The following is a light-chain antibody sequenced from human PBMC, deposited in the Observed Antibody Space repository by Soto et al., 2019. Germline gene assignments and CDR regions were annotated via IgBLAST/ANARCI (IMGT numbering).Light chain of an antibody. Sequence: QSALTQPASVSGSPGQSITISCTGTSSDVGGYNYVSWYKQHPGKAPQLMIYEVSNRPSGLSNRFSGSKSSNTASLTISGLQAEDEADYYCNSYTSSSSVVFGGGTKVTVL. CDR1: SSDVGGYNY. J-gene: IGLJ2*01. V-gene: IGLV2-14*01. CDR2: EVS. CDR3: NSYTSSSSVV.